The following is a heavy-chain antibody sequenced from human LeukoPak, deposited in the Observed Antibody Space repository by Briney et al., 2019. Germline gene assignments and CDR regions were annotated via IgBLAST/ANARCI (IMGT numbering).Heavy chain of an antibody. V-gene: IGHV4-39*01. Sequence: SETLSLTCTVSGGSISSSSYYWGWIRQPPGKGLEWIGSIYYSGSTYYNSSLKSRVTISVDTSKNQFSLKLSSVTAADTAVYYCARSRQASGLFSSWGQGTLVVVSS. D-gene: IGHD3-10*01. CDR3: ARSRQASGLFSS. CDR1: GGSISSSSYY. CDR2: IYYSGST. J-gene: IGHJ5*02.